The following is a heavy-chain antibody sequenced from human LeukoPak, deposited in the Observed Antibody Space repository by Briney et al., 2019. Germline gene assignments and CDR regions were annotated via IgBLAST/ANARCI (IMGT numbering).Heavy chain of an antibody. CDR2: IYYSGST. CDR1: GGSISSYY. Sequence: SETLSLTSTVSGGSISSYYWSWIRQPPGKGLEWIGYIYYSGSTKYNPSLKSRVTISVDTSKNQFSLKLRSVTAADTAVYYCARAVNYDILTGYLLDYGRGGTLDSVS. J-gene: IGHJ4*02. D-gene: IGHD3-9*01. CDR3: ARAVNYDILTGYLLDY. V-gene: IGHV4-59*01.